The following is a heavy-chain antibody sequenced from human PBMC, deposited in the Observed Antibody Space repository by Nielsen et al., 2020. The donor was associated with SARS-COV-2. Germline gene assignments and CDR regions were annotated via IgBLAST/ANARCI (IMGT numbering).Heavy chain of an antibody. CDR3: ARVDGDSDY. D-gene: IGHD4-17*01. V-gene: IGHV4-34*01. J-gene: IGHJ4*02. CDR2: INHSGST. Sequence: SETLSLTCAVYGGSFSGYYWNWIRQPPGKGLEWIGEINHSGSTNYNPSLKSRVTISVDTSTKQFSLKLSSVTAADTAVYYCARVDGDSDYWGPGTLVTVSS. CDR1: GGSFSGYY.